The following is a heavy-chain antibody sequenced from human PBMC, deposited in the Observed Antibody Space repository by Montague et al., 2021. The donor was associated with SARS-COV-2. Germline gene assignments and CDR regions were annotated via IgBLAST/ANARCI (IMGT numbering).Heavy chain of an antibody. J-gene: IGHJ5*02. D-gene: IGHD6-6*01. CDR2: ISSSTTYT. Sequence: SLRLSCAASGFNFSDYYITWVRQAPGKGLEWVAYISSSTTYTNYADSLKGRFTISRDNTKKSVYLQMNRLRAEDTGVYYCAREGHLATRPGRSNWFDPWGQGTLVTVSS. V-gene: IGHV3-11*06. CDR3: AREGHLATRPGRSNWFDP. CDR1: GFNFSDYY.